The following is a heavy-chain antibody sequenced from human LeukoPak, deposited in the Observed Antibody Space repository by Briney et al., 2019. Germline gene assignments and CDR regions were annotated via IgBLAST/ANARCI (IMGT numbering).Heavy chain of an antibody. CDR1: GGTFSGYY. CDR2: INHSGST. CDR3: ARTRRAARPAGGNRGSYYRATPLGWFDP. D-gene: IGHD1-26*01. Sequence: SETLSLTFAVYGGTFSGYYWSWIRQPPGKGLEWIGEINHSGSTNYKPSLKSRVTISVDTSKNQFSLRLSSVTAADTAVYYCARTRRAARPAGGNRGSYYRATPLGWFDPWGQGTLVTVSS. V-gene: IGHV4-34*01. J-gene: IGHJ5*02.